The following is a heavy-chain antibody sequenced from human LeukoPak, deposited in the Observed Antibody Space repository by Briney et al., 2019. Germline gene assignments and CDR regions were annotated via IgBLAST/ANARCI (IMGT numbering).Heavy chain of an antibody. D-gene: IGHD6-13*01. J-gene: IGHJ4*02. Sequence: GGSLRLSCAAFGFTFSSYAMSWVRQAPGKGLEWVSAISGSGGSTYYADSVKGRFTISRDNSKNTLYLQMNSLRAEDTAVYYCAKDRGVYSSSGDPFDYWGQGTLVTVSS. CDR2: ISGSGGST. CDR3: AKDRGVYSSSGDPFDY. V-gene: IGHV3-23*01. CDR1: GFTFSSYA.